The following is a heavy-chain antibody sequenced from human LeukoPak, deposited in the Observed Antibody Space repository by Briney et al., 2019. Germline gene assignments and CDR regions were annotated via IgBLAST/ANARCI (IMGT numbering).Heavy chain of an antibody. D-gene: IGHD1-26*01. Sequence: GSLRLSCAASGFTFSSYSMNWVRQAPGKGLEWIGEINHSGSTNYNPSLKSRVTISVDTSKNQFSLKLSSVTAADTAVYYRARGGGATNEGYFDYWGQGTLVTVSS. V-gene: IGHV4-34*01. CDR3: ARGGGATNEGYFDY. J-gene: IGHJ4*02. CDR2: INHSGST. CDR1: GFTFSSYS.